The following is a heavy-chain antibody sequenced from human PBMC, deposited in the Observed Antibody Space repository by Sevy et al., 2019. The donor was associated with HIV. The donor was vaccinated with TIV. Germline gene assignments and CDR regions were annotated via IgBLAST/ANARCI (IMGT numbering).Heavy chain of an antibody. CDR3: AKEGCTKPQDY. Sequence: GGSLRLSCAASGFTFSKYSMSWVRQPPGKGLEWVSTLSFGCGEINYADSVKGQFAISRDNSKTSLYLQMNNLRPEDTAVYYCAKEGCTKPQDYWGQGTLVTVSS. D-gene: IGHD2-8*01. J-gene: IGHJ4*02. V-gene: IGHV3-23*01. CDR1: GFTFSKYS. CDR2: LSFGCGEI.